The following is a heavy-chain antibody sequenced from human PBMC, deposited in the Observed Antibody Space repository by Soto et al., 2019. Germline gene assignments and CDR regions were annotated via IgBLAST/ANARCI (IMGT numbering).Heavy chain of an antibody. V-gene: IGHV5-51*01. CDR2: IYPGDSDT. CDR3: ARTVTIFGVTSLDAFDI. D-gene: IGHD3-3*01. Sequence: GESLKISCKGSGSSFTSYWIGWVRQMPGKGLEWMGIIYPGDSDTRYSPSFQGQVTISADKSISTAYLQWGSLKASDTAMYYCARTVTIFGVTSLDAFDIWGQGTMVTVSS. CDR1: GSSFTSYW. J-gene: IGHJ3*02.